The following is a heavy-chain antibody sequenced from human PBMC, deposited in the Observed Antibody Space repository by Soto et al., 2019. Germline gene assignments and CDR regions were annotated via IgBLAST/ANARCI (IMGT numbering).Heavy chain of an antibody. CDR2: ISSRSSTI. V-gene: IGHV3-48*02. J-gene: IGHJ3*02. Sequence: EVQLVESGGGLVQPGGSLRLSCAASGFTFSSYSMNWVRQAPGKGLEWVSYISSRSSTIYYADSVKGRFTISRDNSKNALYLQMKSLRDEDTAVYYCARDPGSGSYFEAFDIWGQGTMVTVSS. CDR1: GFTFSSYS. CDR3: ARDPGSGSYFEAFDI. D-gene: IGHD1-26*01.